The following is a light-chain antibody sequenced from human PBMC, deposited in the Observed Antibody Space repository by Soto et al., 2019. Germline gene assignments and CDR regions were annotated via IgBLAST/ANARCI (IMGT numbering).Light chain of an antibody. V-gene: IGLV2-8*01. Sequence: QSALTQPPSASGSPGQSVTISCTGTSRDVGGHDYVSWYQQHPGKAPKLMIYEVTKRPSGVPDRFSGSKSGNTASLTVSGLQAEDEADYYCHSYVTGNNLIFGGGTKVTVL. CDR1: SRDVGGHDY. CDR2: EVT. J-gene: IGLJ2*01. CDR3: HSYVTGNNLI.